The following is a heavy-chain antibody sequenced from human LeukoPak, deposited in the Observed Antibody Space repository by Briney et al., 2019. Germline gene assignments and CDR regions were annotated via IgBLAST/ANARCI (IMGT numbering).Heavy chain of an antibody. J-gene: IGHJ4*02. V-gene: IGHV4-61*01. D-gene: IGHD6-19*01. CDR1: GGSVSSGSYY. Sequence: SETLSLTCTVSGGSVSSGSYYWTWIRQPPGKGLEWIGYIYYSGSTNYNPSLKSRVTISVDMTKNQFSLKLNSVTPEDTAVYYCARVGFRGWYYFDYWGQGTLVTVSS. CDR2: IYYSGST. CDR3: ARVGFRGWYYFDY.